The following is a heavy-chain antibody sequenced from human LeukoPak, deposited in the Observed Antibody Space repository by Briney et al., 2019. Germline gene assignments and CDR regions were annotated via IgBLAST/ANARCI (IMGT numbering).Heavy chain of an antibody. V-gene: IGHV3-21*01. CDR1: GFTFSSCS. Sequence: GGSLRLSCAASGFTFSSCSMNWVRQAPGKGLEWVSSISSSSSYIYYADSVKGRFTISRDNAKNSLYLQMNSLRAEDTAVYYCAGGSSGWYSDGNWFDPWGQGTLVTVSS. CDR2: ISSSSSYI. D-gene: IGHD6-19*01. CDR3: AGGSSGWYSDGNWFDP. J-gene: IGHJ5*02.